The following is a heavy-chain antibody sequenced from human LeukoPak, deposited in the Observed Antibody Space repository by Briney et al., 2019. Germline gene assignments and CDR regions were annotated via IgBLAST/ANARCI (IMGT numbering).Heavy chain of an antibody. CDR2: IYPGDSDT. D-gene: IGHD5-12*01. CDR3: ARPGSGYSGYDYNDY. J-gene: IGHJ4*02. CDR1: GYSFTSYW. V-gene: IGHV5-51*01. Sequence: GESLKISCKGSGYSFTSYWIGWVRQMPGKGLEWMGIIYPGDSDTRYSPSFQGQATISADKSISTAYLQWSSLKASDTAMYYCARPGSGYSGYDYNDYWGQGTLVTVSS.